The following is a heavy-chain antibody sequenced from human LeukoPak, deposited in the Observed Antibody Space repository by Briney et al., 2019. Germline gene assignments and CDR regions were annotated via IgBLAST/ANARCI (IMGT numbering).Heavy chain of an antibody. D-gene: IGHD3-22*01. CDR2: IESDGSRA. J-gene: IGHJ6*02. Sequence: GGSLRLSCAASGFTFSNCWMHWVRQAPGKGLEWVSRIESDGSRARYADSVKGRFTISRDNAKNTLYLQMNSLSAEDTAVYYCARDTYYYNSSAFYHYYYGMDVWGQGTTVTVSS. V-gene: IGHV3-74*01. CDR3: ARDTYYYNSSAFYHYYYGMDV. CDR1: GFTFSNCW.